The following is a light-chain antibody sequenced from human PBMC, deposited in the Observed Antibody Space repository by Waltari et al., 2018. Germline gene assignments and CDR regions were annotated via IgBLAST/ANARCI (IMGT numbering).Light chain of an antibody. Sequence: DIQMTQSPSSLSASVGDRVTIACRASQSIATYLNWYQQKPGKAPELLIYAASSLKSGVPSRFSGSGSGTDFTLTISSLQAEDVAVYYCQQYYSIPPYTFGQGTKLEIK. CDR1: QSIATY. J-gene: IGKJ2*01. CDR2: AAS. V-gene: IGKV1-39*01. CDR3: QQYYSIPPYT.